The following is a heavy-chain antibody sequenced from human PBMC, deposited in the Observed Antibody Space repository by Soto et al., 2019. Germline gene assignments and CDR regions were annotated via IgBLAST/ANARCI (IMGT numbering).Heavy chain of an antibody. J-gene: IGHJ4*02. CDR1: GFTFSSYA. V-gene: IGHV3-23*01. D-gene: IGHD6-13*01. CDR3: ANQWGRYGSSWFDY. CDR2: ISGSGGST. Sequence: EVQLLESGGGLVQPGGSLRLSCAASGFTFSSYAMSWVRQAPGKGLEWVSAISGSGGSTYYADSVKGRFTISRDNSKNTLYLQMNSLRAEETAVYYCANQWGRYGSSWFDYWGQGTLVTVSS.